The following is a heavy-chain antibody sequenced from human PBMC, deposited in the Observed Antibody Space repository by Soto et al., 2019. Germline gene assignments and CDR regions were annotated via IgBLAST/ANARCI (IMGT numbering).Heavy chain of an antibody. Sequence: GGSLRLSCVASGFTFSTFAMTWVRQTPGKGLEWVATVGDDGFRTNVADSVKGRFIISRDISKDTLSLEMSSLRVEDTGIYYCATKFRSYFDHWGQGVRVTVSS. J-gene: IGHJ4*02. CDR2: VGDDGFRT. CDR3: ATKFRSYFDH. CDR1: GFTFSTFA. V-gene: IGHV3-23*01.